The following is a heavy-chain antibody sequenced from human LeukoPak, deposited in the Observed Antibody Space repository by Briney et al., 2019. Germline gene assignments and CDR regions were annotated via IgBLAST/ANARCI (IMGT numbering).Heavy chain of an antibody. CDR3: ARGGAKYSSSSEWSGRY. J-gene: IGHJ4*02. Sequence: GASVKVSCKASGYTFTNYGISWVRQAPGQGLEWMGWISGYNGNTNYAQKFQHRVTMTTDTSTSTAYMELRSLRSDDTAVYYCARGGAKYSSSSEWSGRYWGQGTLVTVSS. V-gene: IGHV1-18*01. D-gene: IGHD6-6*01. CDR2: ISGYNGNT. CDR1: GYTFTNYG.